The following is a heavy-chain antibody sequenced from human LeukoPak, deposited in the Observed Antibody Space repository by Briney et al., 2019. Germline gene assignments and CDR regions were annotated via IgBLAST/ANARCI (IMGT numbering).Heavy chain of an antibody. V-gene: IGHV3-7*01. D-gene: IGHD1-26*01. CDR3: AGSGTYYVMSDF. Sequence: GGSLRLSCAASGFTFSSYWMNWARQAPGKGLEWVASINHNGNVYYYVDSVKGRFTISRDNAKNSLYLQMNGLRADDTAVYYCAGSGTYYVMSDFWGQGTLVTVSS. CDR2: INHNGNVY. J-gene: IGHJ4*02. CDR1: GFTFSSYW.